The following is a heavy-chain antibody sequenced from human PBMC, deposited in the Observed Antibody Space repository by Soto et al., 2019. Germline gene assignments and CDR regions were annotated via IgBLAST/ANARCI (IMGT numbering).Heavy chain of an antibody. V-gene: IGHV4-31*03. J-gene: IGHJ1*01. D-gene: IGHD3-22*01. CDR2: IYYSGST. CDR1: GGSISSGGYY. Sequence: SETLSLTCTVSGGSISSGGYYWSWIRQHPGKGLEWIGYIYYSGSTYYNPSLKSRVTISVDTSKNQFSLKLSSVTAADTAVYYCARSDYYDSSKYFQLWGQGTLVTVAS. CDR3: ARSDYYDSSKYFQL.